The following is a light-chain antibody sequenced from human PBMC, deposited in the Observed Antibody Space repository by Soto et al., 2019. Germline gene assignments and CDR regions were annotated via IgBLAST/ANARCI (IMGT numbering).Light chain of an antibody. J-gene: IGKJ1*01. Sequence: DIQMTQSPSSLSASVEDRVIITCRASQSISNHLNWYQQKPGKAPKLLIFAASSLQSGVPSRFSGRRSGPDITHTISSRQPEDFATYYCQQRYSTPPTSGQGTKLDIK. CDR3: QQRYSTPPT. CDR2: AAS. CDR1: QSISNH. V-gene: IGKV1-39*01.